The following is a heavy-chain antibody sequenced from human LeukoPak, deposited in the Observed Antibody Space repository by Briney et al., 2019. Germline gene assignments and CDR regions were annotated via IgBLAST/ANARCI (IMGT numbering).Heavy chain of an antibody. D-gene: IGHD6-6*01. V-gene: IGHV3-48*01. J-gene: IGHJ3*02. CDR3: ARTPFWQLVPSDAFDI. CDR1: GFTFSSYS. Sequence: PGGSLRLSCAASGFTFSSYSMNWVRQAPGKGLEWVSYISSSSSTIYYADSVKGRFTISRDNAKNSLYLQMNSLRAEDTAVYYCARTPFWQLVPSDAFDIWGQGTMVTVSS. CDR2: ISSSSSTI.